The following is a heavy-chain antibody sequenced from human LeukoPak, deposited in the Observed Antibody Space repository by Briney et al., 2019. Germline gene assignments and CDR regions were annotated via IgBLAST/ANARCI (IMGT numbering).Heavy chain of an antibody. CDR3: ARETYYYGSGKVSDY. CDR2: INHRGST. J-gene: IGHJ4*02. V-gene: IGHV4-34*01. CDR1: GGSFSGYY. Sequence: SETLSLTCAVYGGSFSGYYWSWIRQPPGKGLEWVGEINHRGSTNYNPSLKSVATISVDTSKNQISLMLSPVTALNTAVNYCARETYYYGSGKVSDYWGQGTLVTVSS. D-gene: IGHD3-10*01.